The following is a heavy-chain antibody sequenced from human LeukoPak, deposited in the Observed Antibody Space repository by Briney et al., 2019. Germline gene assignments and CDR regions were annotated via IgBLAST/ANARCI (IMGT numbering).Heavy chain of an antibody. CDR1: GDSISSSDFY. Sequence: SETLSLTCSVSGDSISSSDFYWGWIRRPPGKGLEWIALINYSGRTFYNPSLESRVTISVDMSKNQFSLRLNSVTAADTAVYYCARRRKDLNWFDPWGQGTLVTVSS. V-gene: IGHV4-39*01. CDR2: INYSGRT. J-gene: IGHJ5*02. CDR3: ARRRKDLNWFDP.